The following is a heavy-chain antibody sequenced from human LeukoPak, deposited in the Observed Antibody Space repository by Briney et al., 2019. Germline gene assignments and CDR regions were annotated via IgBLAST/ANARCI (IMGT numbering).Heavy chain of an antibody. Sequence: GGSLRLSCAASGFTFSSYGMHWVRQAPGKGLEWVAVIWYDGSNKYYADSVKGRFTISRDNSKNTLYLQMNSLRAEDTAVYYCARDRYCSSTSCFYYFDCWGQGTLVTVSS. CDR1: GFTFSSYG. CDR3: ARDRYCSSTSCFYYFDC. D-gene: IGHD2-2*01. CDR2: IWYDGSNK. J-gene: IGHJ4*02. V-gene: IGHV3-33*01.